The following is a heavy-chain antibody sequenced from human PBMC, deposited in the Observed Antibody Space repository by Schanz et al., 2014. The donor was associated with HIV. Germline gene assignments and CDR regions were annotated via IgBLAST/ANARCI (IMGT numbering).Heavy chain of an antibody. Sequence: QEHLVESGGRAVQPGRSLRLSCVASGFIFSYYGMHWVRQAPGKGLEWVAVTWYDGSNEYYADSVKGRFTISRDNSKNTVYLQMNSLRGEDTAVYYCATAAVTDYSDNWGQGTLVTVSS. CDR3: ATAAVTDYSDN. CDR2: TWYDGSNE. J-gene: IGHJ4*02. D-gene: IGHD4-17*01. CDR1: GFIFSYYG. V-gene: IGHV3-33*01.